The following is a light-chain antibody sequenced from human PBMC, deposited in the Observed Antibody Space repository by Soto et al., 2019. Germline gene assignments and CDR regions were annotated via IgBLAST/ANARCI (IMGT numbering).Light chain of an antibody. V-gene: IGKV3-11*01. CDR3: QQRSAWPLT. Sequence: EIVLTQSPASLSLSPGERATLSCRASQSVGSHFAWYQQKPGQGPRLVIYDISKRATGIPARFSGSGFGTDFTLTISSLEPEDFAVYCCQQRSAWPLTFGGGTKVEI. CDR1: QSVGSH. CDR2: DIS. J-gene: IGKJ4*01.